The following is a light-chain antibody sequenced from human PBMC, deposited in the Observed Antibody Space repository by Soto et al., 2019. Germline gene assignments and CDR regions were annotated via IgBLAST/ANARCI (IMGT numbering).Light chain of an antibody. CDR3: SSYTSSSTSVV. V-gene: IGLV2-14*01. CDR2: GVT. J-gene: IGLJ2*01. Sequence: QSALTQPASVSGSPGQSITISCTGSSSDVGGYNYVSWYQQSPGKAPKLMIYGVTNRPSGVSDRFSGSKSVNTASLTISGLQAEDDADYYCSSYTSSSTSVVFGGGTKLTVL. CDR1: SSDVGGYNY.